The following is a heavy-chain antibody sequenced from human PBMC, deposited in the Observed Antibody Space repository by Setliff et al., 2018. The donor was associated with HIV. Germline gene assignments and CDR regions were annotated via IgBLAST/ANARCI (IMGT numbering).Heavy chain of an antibody. Sequence: SETLSLTCAVYGGYFSSYYWSWIRQPPGKGLELIGEINHRGSTNHNPSLKSRVTISVDTSKNQFSLTLTSVTATDTAVYYCARHRKDDYFLTAYFDSLGQGALVTVSS. CDR3: ARHRKDDYFLTAYFDS. D-gene: IGHD4-17*01. V-gene: IGHV4-34*01. CDR2: INHRGST. J-gene: IGHJ4*02. CDR1: GGYFSSYY.